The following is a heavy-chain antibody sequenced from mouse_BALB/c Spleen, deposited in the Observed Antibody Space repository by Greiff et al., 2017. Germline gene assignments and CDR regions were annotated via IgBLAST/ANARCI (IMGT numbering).Heavy chain of an antibody. V-gene: IGHV14-3*02. Sequence: EVKLMESGAELVKPGASVKLSCTVSGFNIKDTYMHWVKQRPEQGLEWIGRIDPANGNTKYDPKFQGKATIRADTPSNTAYLQLSDLTSEDMAVYYCASDTGRFAYWGQGTLVTVSA. CDR1: GFNIKDTY. CDR3: ASDTGRFAY. D-gene: IGHD4-1*01. J-gene: IGHJ3*01. CDR2: IDPANGNT.